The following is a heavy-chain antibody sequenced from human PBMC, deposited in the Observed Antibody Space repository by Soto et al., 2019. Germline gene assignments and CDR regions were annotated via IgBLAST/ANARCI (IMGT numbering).Heavy chain of an antibody. D-gene: IGHD3-16*01. CDR1: GYIFTNND. CDR3: ARMATFGSLNWFDP. V-gene: IGHV1-8*01. J-gene: IGHJ5*02. CDR2: MNPGSGDT. Sequence: VKVSCKASGYIFTNNDVSWVRQATGQGLEWMGWMNPGSGDTGYAQKFQGRVTMTRDISIATAYMELSSLRSDDTAIYYCARMATFGSLNWFDPWGQGTLVTVS.